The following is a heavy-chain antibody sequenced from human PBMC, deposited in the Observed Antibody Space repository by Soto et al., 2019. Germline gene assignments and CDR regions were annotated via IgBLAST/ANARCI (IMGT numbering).Heavy chain of an antibody. V-gene: IGHV1-69*01. CDR2: IIPIFGTA. CDR3: ARDKGSVA. Sequence: SVQVCCNASGGTFISYAIIWVRQAPGQGLEWMGGIIPIFGTANYAQKFQGRVTITADESTSTTYMELSSLRSEDTAVYYCARDKGSVAWGQGTLVTVSS. J-gene: IGHJ5*02. CDR1: GGTFISYA.